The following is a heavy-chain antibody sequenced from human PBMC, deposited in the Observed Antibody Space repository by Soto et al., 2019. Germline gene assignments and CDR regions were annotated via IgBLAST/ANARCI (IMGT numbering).Heavy chain of an antibody. CDR1: GFPFSSSA. Sequence: EVLLLESGGGLVQPGGSLRLSCAASGFPFSSSAMAWVREAPGKGLEWVSAISGSGVTTNYADSVKGRFTISRDNSKNTQFLQMNSLRVEDTAVYYCVKDYRVSYWGQGTLVTGSS. D-gene: IGHD2-8*01. V-gene: IGHV3-23*01. CDR3: VKDYRVSY. J-gene: IGHJ4*02. CDR2: ISGSGVTT.